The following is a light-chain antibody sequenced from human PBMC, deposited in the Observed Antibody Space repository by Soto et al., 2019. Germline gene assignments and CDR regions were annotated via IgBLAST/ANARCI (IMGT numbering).Light chain of an antibody. CDR3: QQYKTAPMT. Sequence: EIVLTQSPGTLSLSPGEGATLSCRASQSISNNFLAWYQHKPGQAPRLLMHGAFNRASGIPAGFSGSASGTDFTLTISRLEPEDLAGYYCQQYKTAPMTFGGGTKVEIK. V-gene: IGKV3-20*01. J-gene: IGKJ4*01. CDR2: GAF. CDR1: QSISNNF.